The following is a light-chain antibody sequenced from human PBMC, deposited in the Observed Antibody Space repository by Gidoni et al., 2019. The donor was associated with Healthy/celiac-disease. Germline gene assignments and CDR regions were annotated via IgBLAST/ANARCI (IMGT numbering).Light chain of an antibody. CDR1: SGHSSYI. J-gene: IGLJ2*01. CDR3: ETWDSNSV. V-gene: IGLV4-60*02. Sequence: SSVKLTCTLSSGHSSYIIAWHQQQPGKAPRYLMKLEGSGSYNKGSGVPDRFSGSSSGADRYLTISNLQFEDEADYYCETWDSNSVFGGGTKLTVL. CDR2: LEGSGSY.